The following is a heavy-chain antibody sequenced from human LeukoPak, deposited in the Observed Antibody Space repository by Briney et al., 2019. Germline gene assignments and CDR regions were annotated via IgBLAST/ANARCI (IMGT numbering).Heavy chain of an antibody. V-gene: IGHV3-48*01. J-gene: IGHJ6*03. CDR1: GFTFSSYS. CDR2: ISSSSSTI. Sequence: PGGSLRLSCAASGFTFSSYSMNWVRQAPGKGLEWVSYISSSSSTIYYADSVKGRFTISSDNAKNSLYLQINSLRAEDTAVYYCARGTPYYYYMDVWGKGTTVTVSS. CDR3: ARGTPYYYYMDV.